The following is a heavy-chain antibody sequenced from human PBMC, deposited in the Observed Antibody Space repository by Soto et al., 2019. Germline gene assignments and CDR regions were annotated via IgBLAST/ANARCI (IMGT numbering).Heavy chain of an antibody. V-gene: IGHV3-30*19. CDR2: TSYDGNNK. D-gene: IGHD3-16*01. CDR1: GFRFKSFV. CDR3: ARWGTTGGFDL. J-gene: IGHJ4*02. Sequence: QVQLVESGGGVVQPGTSLRLSCAASGFRFKSFVMHWVRQAPGKGLEWVAFTSYDGNNKVYGDSVKGWFTVSRDNSQNTLHLQMDFLRPEDTALYYCARWGTTGGFDLWGQGTLVSVSS.